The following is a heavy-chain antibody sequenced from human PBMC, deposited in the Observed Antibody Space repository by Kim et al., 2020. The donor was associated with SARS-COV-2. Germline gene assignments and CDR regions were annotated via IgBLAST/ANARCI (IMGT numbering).Heavy chain of an antibody. CDR2: ISWNSGSI. Sequence: GGSLRLSCAASGFTFDDYAMHWVRQAPGKGLEWVSGISWNSGSIGYADSVKGRFTISRDNAKNSLYLQMNSLRAEDTALYYCAKDSSGICGGDCQTLDYWGQGTLVTVSS. D-gene: IGHD2-21*02. V-gene: IGHV3-9*01. CDR1: GFTFDDYA. J-gene: IGHJ4*02. CDR3: AKDSSGICGGDCQTLDY.